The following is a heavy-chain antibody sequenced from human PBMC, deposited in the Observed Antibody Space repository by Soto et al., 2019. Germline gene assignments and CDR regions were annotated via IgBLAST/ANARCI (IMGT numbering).Heavy chain of an antibody. D-gene: IGHD3-16*02. CDR3: ARDGLLFSGPYRPSRFDY. CDR2: IKHDTSEA. J-gene: IGHJ4*02. CDR1: GFKFSAYW. Sequence: DVQLVESGGGLVKPGRSLRHSCAAAGFKFSAYWMSWVRQAPGKGLEWVGNIKHDTSEAHYADSVKGRLTITRDNIKNFLFLHMNCLRSDDTASYYCARDGLLFSGPYRPSRFDYWGLETLVTFSS. V-gene: IGHV3-7*03.